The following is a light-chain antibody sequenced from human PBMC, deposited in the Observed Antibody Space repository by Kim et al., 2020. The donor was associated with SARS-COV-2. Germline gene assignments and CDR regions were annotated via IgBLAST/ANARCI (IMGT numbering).Light chain of an antibody. CDR3: QRTYTAPWT. V-gene: IGKV1-39*01. J-gene: IGKJ1*01. CDR2: AAS. CDR1: QSITNY. Sequence: DIQMTQSPSSLSASVGDRVTIPCRASQSITNYLNWYQHKPGKTPKLLIYAASSLQSGVPSRFSGSGSGTDFTLTISTLQPEDFATYYCQRTYTAPWTFGQGTKLEI.